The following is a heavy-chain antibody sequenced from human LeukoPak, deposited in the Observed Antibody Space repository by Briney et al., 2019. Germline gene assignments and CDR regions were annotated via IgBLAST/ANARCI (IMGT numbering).Heavy chain of an antibody. V-gene: IGHV3-30*02. J-gene: IGHJ6*03. CDR1: GFTFSSYG. Sequence: GGSLRLSCAASGFTFSSYGMHWVRQAPGKGLEWVAFIRYDGSNKYYADSVKGRFTSSRDNSKNTLYLQMDSLRAEDTAVYYCAKDGSSSWSYYYYYYMDVWGKGTTVTVSS. CDR3: AKDGSSSWSYYYYYYMDV. D-gene: IGHD6-13*01. CDR2: IRYDGSNK.